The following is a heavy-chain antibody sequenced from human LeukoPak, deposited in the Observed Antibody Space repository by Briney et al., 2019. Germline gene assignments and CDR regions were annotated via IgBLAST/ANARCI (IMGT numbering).Heavy chain of an antibody. Sequence: PSETLSLTCAVSGGSISSGGYSWSWIRQPPGKGLEWIGYISYTGNTYCDPSLKSRVTISVDTSKNQFSLKLSSVTAADTAVYYCARVDLYDFYFDFWSQGTLVTVSS. J-gene: IGHJ4*02. D-gene: IGHD5/OR15-5a*01. CDR2: ISYTGNT. CDR1: GGSISSGGYS. V-gene: IGHV4-30-4*07. CDR3: ARVDLYDFYFDF.